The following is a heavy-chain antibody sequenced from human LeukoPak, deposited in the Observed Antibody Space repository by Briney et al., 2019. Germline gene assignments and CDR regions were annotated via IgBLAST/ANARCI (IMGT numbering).Heavy chain of an antibody. CDR3: ARQNYDYPFDY. D-gene: IGHD5-12*01. J-gene: IGHJ4*02. CDR2: IYYSGST. Sequence: PSETLSLTCTVSGGSISSGGYYWNWIRQPPGKGLEWIGYIYYSGSTNYNPSLKSRVTISVDTSKNQFSLKLSSVTAADTAVYYCARQNYDYPFDYWGQGTLVTVSS. CDR1: GGSISSGGYY. V-gene: IGHV4-61*08.